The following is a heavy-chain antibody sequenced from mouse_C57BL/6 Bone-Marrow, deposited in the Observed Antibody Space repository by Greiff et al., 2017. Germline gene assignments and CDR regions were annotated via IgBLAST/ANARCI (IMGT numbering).Heavy chain of an antibody. J-gene: IGHJ3*01. D-gene: IGHD2-2*01. V-gene: IGHV1-63*01. CDR3: ALTMVTSWFAY. Sequence: QVQLQQSGAELVRPGTSVKMSCKASGYTFTNYWIGWAKPRPGHGLEWIGDIYPGGGYTNYNEKFKGKATLTADKSSSTAYMQFSSLTSEDSAIYYCALTMVTSWFAYWGQGTLVTVSA. CDR2: IYPGGGYT. CDR1: GYTFTNYW.